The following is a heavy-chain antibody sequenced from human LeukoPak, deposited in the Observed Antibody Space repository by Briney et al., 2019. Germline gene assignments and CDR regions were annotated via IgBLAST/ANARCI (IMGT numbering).Heavy chain of an antibody. D-gene: IGHD3-10*01. CDR1: GFTFSSYS. V-gene: IGHV3-21*01. CDR2: ISSSSSYI. J-gene: IGHJ6*03. CDR3: ARDGEHYYGSGSYYWPGYYYYYYMDV. Sequence: GGSLRLSCAASGFTFSSYSMSWVRQAPGKGLEWVSSISSSSSYIYYADSVKGRFTISRDNAKNSLYLQMNSLRAEDTAVYYCARDGEHYYGSGSYYWPGYYYYYYMDVWGKGTTVTVSS.